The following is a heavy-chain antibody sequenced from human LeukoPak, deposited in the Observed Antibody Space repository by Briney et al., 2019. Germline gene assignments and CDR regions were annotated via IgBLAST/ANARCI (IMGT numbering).Heavy chain of an antibody. CDR2: IKEDGSEK. CDR1: GLTFSNYW. J-gene: IGHJ4*02. D-gene: IGHD5-24*01. V-gene: IGHV3-7*01. CDR3: ARHGRHNFDY. Sequence: GGSLRLSCAASGLTFSNYWMSWVRQAPGKGLEWVANIKEDGSEKYYGDSVRGRSTISRDNAKSSLNLQMSSLRADDTAVYYCARHGRHNFDYWGQGTLVTVSS.